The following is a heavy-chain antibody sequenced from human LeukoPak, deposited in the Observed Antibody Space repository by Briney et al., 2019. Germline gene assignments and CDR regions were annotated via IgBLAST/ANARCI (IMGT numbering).Heavy chain of an antibody. V-gene: IGHV1-18*04. CDR1: GYTFTSYG. CDR3: ARDPCSGGSCYGTRAFDY. Sequence: ASVKVSCKASGYTFTSYGISWVRQAPGQGLEWMEWISAYNGNTNYAQKLQGRVTMTTDTSTSTAYMELRSLRSDDTAVYYCARDPCSGGSCYGTRAFDYWGQGTLVTVSS. J-gene: IGHJ4*02. CDR2: ISAYNGNT. D-gene: IGHD2-15*01.